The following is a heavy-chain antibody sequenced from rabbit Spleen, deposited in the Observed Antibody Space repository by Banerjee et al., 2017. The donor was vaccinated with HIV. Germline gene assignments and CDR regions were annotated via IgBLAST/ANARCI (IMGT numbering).Heavy chain of an antibody. CDR2: IYAGSTGNT. J-gene: IGHJ6*01. CDR1: GFSFSSGDD. V-gene: IGHV1S40*01. Sequence: QSLEESGGGLVKPGASLTLTCKASGFSFSSGDDMCWVRQAPGKGLEWIACIYAGSTGNTYYASWAKGRFTISKTSRTVTLQKTSMPAAATAAYFCARDDGAGFTAYGMDLWGQGTLVTVS. CDR3: ARDDGAGFTAYGMDL. D-gene: IGHD3-1*01.